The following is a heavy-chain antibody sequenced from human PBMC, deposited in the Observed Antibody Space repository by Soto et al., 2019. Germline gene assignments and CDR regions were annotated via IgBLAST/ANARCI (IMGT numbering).Heavy chain of an antibody. D-gene: IGHD6-19*01. CDR3: ARDQAERVAAPTDNKGLSNWVDS. Sequence: QVKVVESGGGVVKPGTSLRLSCEASGVTFSNYGMHWVRQAPGKGLEWLAAIWSDGVNKHYADSVKGRFSTSRDNSKNTVYLQLNSLRAEDTAVYYCARDQAERVAAPTDNKGLSNWVDSWGQGTRVTVSS. CDR1: GVTFSNYG. J-gene: IGHJ5*01. V-gene: IGHV3-33*01. CDR2: IWSDGVNK.